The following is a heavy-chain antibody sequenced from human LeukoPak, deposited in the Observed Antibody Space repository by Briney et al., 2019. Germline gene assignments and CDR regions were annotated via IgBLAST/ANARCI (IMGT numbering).Heavy chain of an antibody. D-gene: IGHD3-3*01. Sequence: GGSLRLSCAASGFTFSSYSMNWVRQAPGKGLEWVSSISSSSSYIYYADSVKGRFTISRDNAKNSLYLQMNSLRAEDTAVYYCASNGRDYDFWSGYYNVDYWGQGTLVTVSS. J-gene: IGHJ4*02. CDR2: ISSSSSYI. V-gene: IGHV3-21*01. CDR1: GFTFSSYS. CDR3: ASNGRDYDFWSGYYNVDY.